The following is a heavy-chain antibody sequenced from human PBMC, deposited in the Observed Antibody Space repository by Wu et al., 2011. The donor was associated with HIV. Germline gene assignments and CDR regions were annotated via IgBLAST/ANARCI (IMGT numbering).Heavy chain of an antibody. CDR1: GYTFTTYA. J-gene: IGHJ4*02. Sequence: QVQLVQSGAEVKKPGASVKVSCKASGYTFTTYAISWVRQAPGQGLEWMGGIIPLLGTPNYAQKFQDRVTITTDESTNTAYMELSSLRWEDTAIFYCTRLSYYGDSGYYYFDDWGQGTLVTVSS. CDR2: IIPLLGTP. D-gene: IGHD3-22*01. CDR3: TRLSYYGDSGYYYFDD. V-gene: IGHV1-69*05.